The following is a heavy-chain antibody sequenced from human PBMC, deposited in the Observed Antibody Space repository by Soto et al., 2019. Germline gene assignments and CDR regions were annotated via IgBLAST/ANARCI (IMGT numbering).Heavy chain of an antibody. CDR2: ISGSSSYI. V-gene: IGHV3-21*01. Sequence: GGSLRLSCAASGFSFSDYSMNWVRQAPGKGLEWVSSISGSSSYIYYADSLKGRVTVSRDNAEKSLYLQMNSLRAEDTAVYYCARALLWFGELSLGAFDIWGQGTMVTVSS. CDR1: GFSFSDYS. J-gene: IGHJ3*02. CDR3: ARALLWFGELSLGAFDI. D-gene: IGHD3-10*01.